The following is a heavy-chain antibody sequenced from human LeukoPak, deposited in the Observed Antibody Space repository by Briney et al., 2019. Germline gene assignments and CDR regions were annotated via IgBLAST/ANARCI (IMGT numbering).Heavy chain of an antibody. J-gene: IGHJ4*02. CDR3: AKGGDGRYYSRADY. CDR1: GFIFSTYT. V-gene: IGHV3-23*01. D-gene: IGHD2-21*01. CDR2: VGGSASGT. Sequence: GGSLRLSCAASGFIFSTYTMGWVRQAPGKGLEWVSTVGGSASGTFYADSVKGRFTISRDNSKNTLYLQMNSLRAEDTAVYYCAKGGDGRYYSRADYWGQGTLVTVSS.